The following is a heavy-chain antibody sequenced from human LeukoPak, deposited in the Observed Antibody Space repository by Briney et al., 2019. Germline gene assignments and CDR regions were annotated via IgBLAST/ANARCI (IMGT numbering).Heavy chain of an antibody. D-gene: IGHD2-2*03. V-gene: IGHV3-21*01. Sequence: GGSLRLSCAASGFTFSSYSMNWVCQAPGKGLEWVSSISSSSSDIYYADSVKGRFTISRDNAKNSLYLQMNSMRAEDPAVYYCASNSGYCSSTSCSGQFDPWGQGTLVTVSS. CDR2: ISSSSSDI. CDR3: ASNSGYCSSTSCSGQFDP. CDR1: GFTFSSYS. J-gene: IGHJ5*02.